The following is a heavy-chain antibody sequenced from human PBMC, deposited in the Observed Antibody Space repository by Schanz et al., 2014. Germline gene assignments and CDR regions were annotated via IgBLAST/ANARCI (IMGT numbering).Heavy chain of an antibody. CDR3: ARAKRVGHMDV. Sequence: QVQLLQSGAEVKKPGASVKVSCKASGYTFTSYGINWVRQAPGQGLEWMGWISAYNGHTDYAQKLQGRVDLTTDTSTSTAYMELRNLRSDDTAVYCWARAKRVGHMDVWGQGTTVTVSS. CDR2: ISAYNGHT. D-gene: IGHD1-1*01. V-gene: IGHV1-18*01. J-gene: IGHJ6*02. CDR1: GYTFTSYG.